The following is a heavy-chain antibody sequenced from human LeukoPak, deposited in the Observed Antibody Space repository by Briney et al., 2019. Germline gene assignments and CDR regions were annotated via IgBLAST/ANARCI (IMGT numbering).Heavy chain of an antibody. D-gene: IGHD3-10*01. Sequence: SETLSLTCTVSGGSISSGDYYWSWIRQPPGKGLEWIGYIYYSGSTYYNPSLKSRVTISVDTSKSQFSLKLSSVTAADTAVYYCARCLYYGSGSYFRSDYWGQGTLVTVSS. CDR3: ARCLYYGSGSYFRSDY. J-gene: IGHJ4*02. CDR2: IYYSGST. V-gene: IGHV4-30-4*01. CDR1: GGSISSGDYY.